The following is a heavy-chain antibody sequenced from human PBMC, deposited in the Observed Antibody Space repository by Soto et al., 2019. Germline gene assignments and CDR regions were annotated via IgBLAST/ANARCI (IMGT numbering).Heavy chain of an antibody. CDR1: GYTFTGYY. V-gene: IGHV1-18*04. CDR3: ARGDQPYDSSGYYAGYYFDY. Sequence: GASVKVSCKASGYTFTGYYMHWVRQAPGQGLEWMGWISAYNGNTNYAQKLQGRVTMTTDTSTSAAYMELRSLRSDDTAVYYCARGDQPYDSSGYYAGYYFDYWGQGTLVTVSS. D-gene: IGHD3-22*01. CDR2: ISAYNGNT. J-gene: IGHJ4*02.